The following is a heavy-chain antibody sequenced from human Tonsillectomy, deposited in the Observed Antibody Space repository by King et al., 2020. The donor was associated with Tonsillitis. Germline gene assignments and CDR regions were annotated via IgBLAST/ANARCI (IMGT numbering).Heavy chain of an antibody. CDR3: ARHAAAYTYPSVD. J-gene: IGHJ4*02. CDR2: ISASGAST. CDR1: GFPFSNFA. V-gene: IGHV3-23*04. Sequence: VQLVESGGGLVQPGGSLRLSCVASGFPFSNFAMNWVRQAPGKGLECISAISASGASTYYGDSVKGRFTISRDSSKNTLYLHMNNLRAEDTAIYYCARHAAAYTYPSVDWGQGTLVTVSS. D-gene: IGHD5-18*01.